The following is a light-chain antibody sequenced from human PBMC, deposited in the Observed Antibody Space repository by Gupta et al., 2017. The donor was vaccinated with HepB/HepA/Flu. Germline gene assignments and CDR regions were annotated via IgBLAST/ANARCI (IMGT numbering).Light chain of an antibody. J-gene: IGKJ2*01. CDR1: QSIINY. Sequence: DIQMTQSPSSLSASVGDRVTITCRASQSIINYLNWYQQKPGEAPKVLIYAASTWQSGVPSRFNGSGSGTDFTLTINSLQREDFATYYCQQGDNTSATFGQGTKMEIK. V-gene: IGKV1-39*01. CDR3: QQGDNTSAT. CDR2: AAS.